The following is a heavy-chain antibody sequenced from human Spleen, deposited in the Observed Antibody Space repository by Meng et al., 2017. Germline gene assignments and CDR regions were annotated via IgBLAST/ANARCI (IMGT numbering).Heavy chain of an antibody. V-gene: IGHV4-38-2*02. J-gene: IGHJ4*02. CDR1: GYSISSGYY. CDR3: ARGTYQPQPSLYFDY. CDR2: MYHSGSP. D-gene: IGHD2-2*01. Sequence: SETLSLTCTVSGYSISSGYYWGWIRQSPGKGLEWIGTMYHSGSPYYNPSLKSRLTISVDTSKNQFSLKLSSVTAADTAVYYCARGTYQPQPSLYFDYWGQGTLVTVSS.